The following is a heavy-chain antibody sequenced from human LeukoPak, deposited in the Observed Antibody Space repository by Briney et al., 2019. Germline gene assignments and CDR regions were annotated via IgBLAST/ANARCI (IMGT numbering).Heavy chain of an antibody. CDR1: GFTFSSFD. J-gene: IGHJ4*02. V-gene: IGHV3-30*02. Sequence: AGGSLRLSCAPSGFTFSSFDMHWVRQRPDKGLEWVAFIKFDESQKYYADSVRGRFTVSRYNSRNMLYLQLDSLRDDDTAVYYCARRLHDSGSYSADYWGQGTLVTVSS. CDR2: IKFDESQK. D-gene: IGHD3-10*01. CDR3: ARRLHDSGSYSADY.